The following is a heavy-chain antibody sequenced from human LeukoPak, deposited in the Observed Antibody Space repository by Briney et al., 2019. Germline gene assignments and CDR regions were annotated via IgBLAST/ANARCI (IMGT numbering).Heavy chain of an antibody. CDR1: GFTFSDYY. CDR2: IKQDGSEK. Sequence: AGGSLRLSCAASGFTFSDYYMSWIRQAPGRGLEWVANIKQDGSEKYYVDSVKGRFTISRDNAKNSLFLQMNSLRAEDTAVYYCAKLKSSSWDPDYWGQGTLVTVSS. V-gene: IGHV3-7*01. CDR3: AKLKSSSWDPDY. J-gene: IGHJ4*02. D-gene: IGHD6-13*01.